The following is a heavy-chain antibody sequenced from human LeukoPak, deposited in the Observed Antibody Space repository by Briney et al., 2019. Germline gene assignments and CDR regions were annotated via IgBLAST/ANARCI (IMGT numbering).Heavy chain of an antibody. D-gene: IGHD6-13*01. J-gene: IGHJ4*02. CDR1: GGSISSYY. CDR3: ARRPSSSWPFDY. CDR2: IYYSGST. Sequence: PSETLSLTCTVSGGSISSYYWSWIRQPPGKGLEWIGYIYYSGSTNYNPSLKSRVTISLDTSKNQFSLKLTSVTAADTAVYYCARRPSSSWPFDYWGQGTLVTVSS. V-gene: IGHV4-59*08.